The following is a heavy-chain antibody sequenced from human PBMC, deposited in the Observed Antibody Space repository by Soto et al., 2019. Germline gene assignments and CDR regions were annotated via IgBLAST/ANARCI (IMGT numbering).Heavy chain of an antibody. CDR1: GGSISSSNW. CDR3: ARVGRQQWLVSPGTNVYGMDV. J-gene: IGHJ6*02. Sequence: QVQLQESGPGLVKPSGTLSLTCAVSGGSISSSNWWSWVRQPPGKGLEWIGEIYHSGSTNYNPSLKMRVYISVDKSKHPFSLKLSSVTAADTAVYYCARVGRQQWLVSPGTNVYGMDVWGQGTTVTVSS. CDR2: IYHSGST. D-gene: IGHD6-19*01. V-gene: IGHV4-4*02.